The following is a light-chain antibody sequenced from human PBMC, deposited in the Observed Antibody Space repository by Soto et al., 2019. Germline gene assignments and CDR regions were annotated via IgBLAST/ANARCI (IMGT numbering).Light chain of an antibody. CDR2: YDS. J-gene: IGLJ2*01. CDR1: NIGSKS. V-gene: IGLV3-21*04. Sequence: SYELTQPPSVSVAPGKTARITCGGNNIGSKSVHWYQQKPGQAPVLVIYYDSDRPSGIPERFSGSNSGNTATQNISRVEDGHEADSYCQVCDSSKGVFGGGTTVAVL. CDR3: QVCDSSKGV.